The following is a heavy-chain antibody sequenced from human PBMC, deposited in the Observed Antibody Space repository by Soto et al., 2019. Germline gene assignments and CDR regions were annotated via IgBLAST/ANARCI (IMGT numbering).Heavy chain of an antibody. V-gene: IGHV4-30-2*05. Sequence: PSETLSLTCTVSGGSISSGGYSWSWIRQPPGKGLEWIGSIYYSGSTYYNPSLKSRVTISVGTSKNQFSLKLNSVTAADTAVYYCASRHSSPYFDYWGQGTLVTVSS. CDR1: GGSISSGGYS. J-gene: IGHJ4*02. CDR2: IYYSGST. D-gene: IGHD6-13*01. CDR3: ASRHSSPYFDY.